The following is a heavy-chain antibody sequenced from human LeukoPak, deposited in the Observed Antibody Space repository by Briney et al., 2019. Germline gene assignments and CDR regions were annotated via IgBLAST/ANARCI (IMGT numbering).Heavy chain of an antibody. D-gene: IGHD6-6*01. CDR1: GFTFSSYA. CDR3: ARASYSASSADFGY. V-gene: IGHV3-33*01. Sequence: PGRSLRLSCAASGFTFSSYAMHWVRQAPGKGLEWVAVIWYDGSNIYYVDSVKGRFTISRDNSKNTLYLQMDSLRAEDTAVYYCARASYSASSADFGYWGQGTLVTVSS. J-gene: IGHJ4*02. CDR2: IWYDGSNI.